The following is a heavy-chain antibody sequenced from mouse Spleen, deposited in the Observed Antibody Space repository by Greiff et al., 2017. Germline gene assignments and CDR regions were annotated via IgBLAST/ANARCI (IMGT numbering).Heavy chain of an antibody. Sequence: VQLQQSGPGLVKPSQSLSLTCSVTGYSITSGYYWNWIRQFPGNKLEWMGYISYDGSNNYNPSLKNRISITRDTSKNQFFLKLNSVTTEDTATYYCARDLNWDAFDYWGQGTTLTVSS. J-gene: IGHJ2*01. CDR1: GYSITSGYY. CDR2: ISYDGSN. D-gene: IGHD4-1*02. V-gene: IGHV3-6*01. CDR3: ARDLNWDAFDY.